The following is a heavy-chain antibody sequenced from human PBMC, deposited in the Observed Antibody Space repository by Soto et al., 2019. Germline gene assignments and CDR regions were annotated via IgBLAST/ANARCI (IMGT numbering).Heavy chain of an antibody. CDR2: IWYDGSNK. V-gene: IGHV3-33*01. CDR1: GFTFSSYG. J-gene: IGHJ4*02. Sequence: QVQLVESGGGVVQPGRSLRLSCAASGFTFSSYGMHWVRQAPGKGLEWVAVIWYDGSNKYYADSVKGRFTISRDNSKNTLYLQMNSLRAADTAVYYCARETSYYFDYWGQGTLVTVSS. CDR3: ARETSYYFDY.